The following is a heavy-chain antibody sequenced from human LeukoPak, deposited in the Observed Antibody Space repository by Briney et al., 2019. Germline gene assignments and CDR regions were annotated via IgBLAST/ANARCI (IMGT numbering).Heavy chain of an antibody. CDR3: ASFVYSYAFDY. CDR1: GYSISSGYY. Sequence: PSETLSLTCTVSGYSISSGYYWGWIRQPPGKGLEWIGSIYHSGSTYYNPSLKSRVTISVDTSKNQFSLKLSSVTAADTAVYYCASFVYSYAFDYWGQGTLVTVSS. D-gene: IGHD5-18*01. J-gene: IGHJ4*02. CDR2: IYHSGST. V-gene: IGHV4-38-2*02.